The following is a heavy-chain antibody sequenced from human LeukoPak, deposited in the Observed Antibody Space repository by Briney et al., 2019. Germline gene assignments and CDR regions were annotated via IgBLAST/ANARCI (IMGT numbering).Heavy chain of an antibody. J-gene: IGHJ4*02. Sequence: GGSLRLSCAASGFTFSSYAMSWVRQAPGKGLEWVSAISGSGGSTYYADSVKGRFTISRDNSKNTVSLQMSSLRAEDTALYYCAKGSGNGYGSGPFDYWGQGTLVTVSS. CDR2: ISGSGGST. D-gene: IGHD3-10*01. V-gene: IGHV3-23*01. CDR1: GFTFSSYA. CDR3: AKGSGNGYGSGPFDY.